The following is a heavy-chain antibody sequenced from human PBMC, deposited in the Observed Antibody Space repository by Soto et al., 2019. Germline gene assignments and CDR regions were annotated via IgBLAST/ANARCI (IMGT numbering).Heavy chain of an antibody. CDR2: ISSNGGST. J-gene: IGHJ4*02. D-gene: IGHD3-9*01. CDR3: VLVLTGYYGY. Sequence: GGSLRLSCSASGFTFSSYAMHWVRQAPGKGREYVSAISSNGGSTYYADSVKGRFTISRDNSKNTLYLQMSSLRAEDTAVYYCVLVLTGYYGYWGQGTLVTVSS. CDR1: GFTFSSYA. V-gene: IGHV3-64D*08.